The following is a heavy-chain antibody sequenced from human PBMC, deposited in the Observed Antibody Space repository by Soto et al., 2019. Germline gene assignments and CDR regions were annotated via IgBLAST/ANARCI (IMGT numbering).Heavy chain of an antibody. Sequence: EVQLVESGGGLIQPGGSLRLSCAASGFAVSSKYMTWVRQAPGKGLEWVSVIYGGGTTYYADSVKGRFTISRDTSKNTLYLQMNSLRDEDTAVYDCVQTTGWPGFDFWGQGTLVTVSS. CDR2: IYGGGTT. V-gene: IGHV3-53*01. J-gene: IGHJ4*02. CDR3: VQTTGWPGFDF. CDR1: GFAVSSKY. D-gene: IGHD6-19*01.